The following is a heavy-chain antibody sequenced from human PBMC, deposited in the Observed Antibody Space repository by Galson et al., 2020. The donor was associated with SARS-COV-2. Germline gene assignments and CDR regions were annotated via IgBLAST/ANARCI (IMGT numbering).Heavy chain of an antibody. V-gene: IGHV3-53*01. D-gene: IGHD1-7*01. Sequence: GGSLRLSCAASGFTVSSNYMTWVRQAPGKGLQWVSVIYRDDTTFYADSVKGRFTISRDNSKNTMFLQLDSLRAEDTAVYYCARVGVGRLEMAGTNWYFDLWGRGTLVTVSS. CDR2: IYRDDTT. CDR3: ARVGVGRLEMAGTNWYFDL. CDR1: GFTVSSNY. J-gene: IGHJ2*01.